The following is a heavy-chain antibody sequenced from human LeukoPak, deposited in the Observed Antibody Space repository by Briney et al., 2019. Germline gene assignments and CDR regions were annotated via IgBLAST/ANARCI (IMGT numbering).Heavy chain of an antibody. J-gene: IGHJ4*02. D-gene: IGHD1-26*01. V-gene: IGHV4-4*07. CDR3: ARENSGSYREFDY. CDR1: GASISGYW. CDR2: MYTDGDT. Sequence: SETLSLTCDVSGASISGYWWSWIRQPAGKGLEWIGRMYTDGDTNYNPALKSRVTVSVDTSKNQFSLKLSSVTAADTAVFYCARENSGSYREFDYWGQGTLVTVSS.